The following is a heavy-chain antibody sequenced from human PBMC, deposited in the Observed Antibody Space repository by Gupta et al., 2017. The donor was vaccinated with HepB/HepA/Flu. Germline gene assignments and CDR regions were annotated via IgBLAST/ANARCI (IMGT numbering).Heavy chain of an antibody. D-gene: IGHD1-7*01. V-gene: IGHV3-33*01. CDR2: IWYDGSNK. J-gene: IGHJ6*02. CDR1: GFTFSSYG. CDR3: ARESSWNYPCNGMDV. Sequence: QVKLVESGGGVVQPGRSLRLSCAASGFTFSSYGMHWVRQAPGKGLGWVAVIWYDGSNKYYADSVKGRFTISRDNPKNTLYLQMNSLRAEDTAVYYCARESSWNYPCNGMDVWGQGTTVTVSS.